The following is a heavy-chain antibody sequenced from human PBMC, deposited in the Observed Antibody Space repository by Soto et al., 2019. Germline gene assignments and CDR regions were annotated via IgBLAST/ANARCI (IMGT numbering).Heavy chain of an antibody. V-gene: IGHV3-49*04. J-gene: IGHJ6*02. D-gene: IGHD5-12*01. Sequence: PGGSLRLSCTASGFTFGDYAMSWVRQAPGKGLEWVGFIRSKAHGGTTEYAASVKGRFTISRDDSKSIAYLQMNSLKTEDTAVYYCTRVDGYNYYYYGMDVWGQGTTVTVS. CDR1: GFTFGDYA. CDR2: IRSKAHGGTT. CDR3: TRVDGYNYYYYGMDV.